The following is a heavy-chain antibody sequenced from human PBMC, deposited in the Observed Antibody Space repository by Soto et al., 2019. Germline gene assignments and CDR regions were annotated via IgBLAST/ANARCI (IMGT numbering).Heavy chain of an antibody. D-gene: IGHD3-3*02. Sequence: QVQLVQSGAEVKKPGSSVKVSCKASGGTFRTSAISWVRQAPGQGLEWVGGIMPVFRRPKYAQNFQGRVTITADESTSTAYMELSSLRSDDTAVYYCARDKDRPQLAGNYYYILDVWGQGTAVTVSS. CDR2: IMPVFRRP. CDR3: ARDKDRPQLAGNYYYILDV. CDR1: GGTFRTSA. V-gene: IGHV1-69*12. J-gene: IGHJ6*02.